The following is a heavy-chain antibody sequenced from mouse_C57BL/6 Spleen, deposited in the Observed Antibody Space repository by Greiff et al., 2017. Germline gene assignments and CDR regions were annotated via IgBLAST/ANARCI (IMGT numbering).Heavy chain of an antibody. CDR3: ARHWTGDY. Sequence: DVQLQESGGGLVKPGGSLKLSCAASGFTFSDYGMHWVRQAPEKGLEWVAYISSGSSTIYYADTVKGRFTISRDNAKNTLFLQMTSLRSEDTAMYYCARHWTGDYWGQGTTLTVSS. V-gene: IGHV5-17*01. CDR2: ISSGSSTI. D-gene: IGHD4-1*01. J-gene: IGHJ2*01. CDR1: GFTFSDYG.